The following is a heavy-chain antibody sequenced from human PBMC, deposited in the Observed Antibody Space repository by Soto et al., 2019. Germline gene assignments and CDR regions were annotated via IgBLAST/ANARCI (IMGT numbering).Heavy chain of an antibody. D-gene: IGHD2-21*02. CDR1: GYTFTSYG. CDR2: ISAYNGNT. CDR3: ARDKGAYCGGDCYSTWFDP. V-gene: IGHV1-18*01. Sequence: QVQLVQSGAEVKKPGASVKVSCKASGYTFTSYGISWVRQAPGQGLEWMGWISAYNGNTNYAQKLQGRVTMTTDTSTSTAYMEMRSLRSDDTAVYYCARDKGAYCGGDCYSTWFDPWGQGTLVTVSS. J-gene: IGHJ5*02.